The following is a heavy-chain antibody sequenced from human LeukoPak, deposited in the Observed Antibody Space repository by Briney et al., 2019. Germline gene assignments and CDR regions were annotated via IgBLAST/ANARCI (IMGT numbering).Heavy chain of an antibody. V-gene: IGHV3-23*01. CDR2: ISGSGGST. Sequence: GGSLRLSCAASGFTFSSYAMNWVRQAPGKGLEWVSAISGSGGSTYYADSVKGRFTISRDNSKNTLYLQMNSLRAEDTAVYYCAKGKYSSGGVPDYWGQGTLVTVSS. CDR3: AKGKYSSGGVPDY. J-gene: IGHJ4*02. CDR1: GFTFSSYA. D-gene: IGHD6-19*01.